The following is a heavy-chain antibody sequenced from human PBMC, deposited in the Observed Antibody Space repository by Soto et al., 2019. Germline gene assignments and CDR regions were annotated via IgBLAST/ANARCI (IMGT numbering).Heavy chain of an antibody. CDR3: SREMVRGIRYYYGMGV. J-gene: IGHJ6*02. Sequence: ASVKVSCKASGYTFTGYYMHWVRQAPGQGLEWMGWINPNSGGTNYAQKFQGRVTMTRDTSISTAYMELSRLRSDDTAVYYCSREMVRGIRYYYGMGVWGQGTTVTVSS. CDR2: INPNSGGT. V-gene: IGHV1-2*02. CDR1: GYTFTGYY. D-gene: IGHD3-10*01.